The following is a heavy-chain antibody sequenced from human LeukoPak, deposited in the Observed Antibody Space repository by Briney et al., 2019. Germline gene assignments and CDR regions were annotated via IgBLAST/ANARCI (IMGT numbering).Heavy chain of an antibody. J-gene: IGHJ4*02. CDR3: ATNSRYGDVDY. CDR1: GFTFSDYY. Sequence: GGSLRLSCAASGFTFSDYYMSWIRQAPGKGLEWVSYISSSSSYTNYADSVMGRFTISRDNAKNSLYLQMNSLRAEDTAVYYCATNSRYGDVDYWGQGTLVTVSS. V-gene: IGHV3-11*06. CDR2: ISSSSSYT. D-gene: IGHD4-17*01.